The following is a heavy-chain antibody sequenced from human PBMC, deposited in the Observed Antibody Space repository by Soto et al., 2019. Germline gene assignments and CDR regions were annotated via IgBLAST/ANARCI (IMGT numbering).Heavy chain of an antibody. CDR1: GFRFSSYW. CDR3: AKVGYNDWDFDR. CDR2: INQDTSYR. Sequence: GGSLRLSCVASGFRFSSYWMTWVRQAPGKGLEWVAIINQDTSYRYYVDSVEGRFTISRDNAKSSVYLQMNSLRAEDTALYYCAKVGYNDWDFDRWGQGTLVTVSS. D-gene: IGHD3-16*01. V-gene: IGHV3-7*01. J-gene: IGHJ4*02.